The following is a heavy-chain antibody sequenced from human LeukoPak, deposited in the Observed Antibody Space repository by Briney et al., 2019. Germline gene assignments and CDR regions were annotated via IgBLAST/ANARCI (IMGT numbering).Heavy chain of an antibody. V-gene: IGHV3-30*02. CDR3: AKTYYYDSSGYSKGGTFDI. CDR1: GFTFSSYG. Sequence: PGGSLRLSCAASGFTFSSYGMHWVRQAPGKGLEWVAFIRYDGSNKYYADSVKGRFTISRDNSKNTLYLQMNSLRAEDTALYYCAKTYYYDSSGYSKGGTFDIWGQGTMVTVSS. J-gene: IGHJ3*02. CDR2: IRYDGSNK. D-gene: IGHD3-22*01.